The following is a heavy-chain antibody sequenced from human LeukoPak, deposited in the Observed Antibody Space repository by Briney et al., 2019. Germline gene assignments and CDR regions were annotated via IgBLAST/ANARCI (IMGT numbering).Heavy chain of an antibody. CDR2: ISSSSGLM. D-gene: IGHD2-15*01. Sequence: GGSLRLSSAASGFTFSSYSMNWVRHAPGKGLEWFSSISSSSGLMYYADSLKGRFTISTDNANNSLYLQMNSLTAEDTAVYYCARDWEGSGRPFDYWGQGTLVTVSS. CDR1: GFTFSSYS. CDR3: ARDWEGSGRPFDY. J-gene: IGHJ4*02. V-gene: IGHV3-21*01.